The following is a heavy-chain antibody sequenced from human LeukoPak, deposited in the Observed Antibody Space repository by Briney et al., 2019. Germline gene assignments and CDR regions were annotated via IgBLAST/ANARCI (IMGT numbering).Heavy chain of an antibody. D-gene: IGHD2-8*01. CDR3: AREGSIVPHQDLDY. V-gene: IGHV3-11*06. CDR2: ISRNSYT. Sequence: PGGSLRLSCAASGFTFSDYYMSWIRQAPGKGLEWVSYISRNSYTNYADSVKGRFTISRDNAKNSLYLQMNSLRAEDTAVYYCAREGSIVPHQDLDYWGQGTLVTVSS. J-gene: IGHJ4*02. CDR1: GFTFSDYY.